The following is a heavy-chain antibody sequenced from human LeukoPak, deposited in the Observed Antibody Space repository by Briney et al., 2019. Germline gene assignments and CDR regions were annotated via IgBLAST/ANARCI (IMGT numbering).Heavy chain of an antibody. CDR2: IWYDGSNK. CDR1: GFTFSSYG. J-gene: IGHJ4*02. D-gene: IGHD5-18*01. V-gene: IGHV3-30*02. Sequence: GGSLRLSCAASGFTFSSYGMHWVRQAPGKGLEWVAVIWYDGSNKYYADSVKGRFTISRDNSKNTLYLQMNSLRAEDTAVYFCAKGVGGYTMGYYFDYWGQGTPVTVSS. CDR3: AKGVGGYTMGYYFDY.